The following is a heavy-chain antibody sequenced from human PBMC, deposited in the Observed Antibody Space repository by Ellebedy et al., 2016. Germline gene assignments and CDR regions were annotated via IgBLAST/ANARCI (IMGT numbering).Heavy chain of an antibody. Sequence: GESLKISXAASGFPFSTFFMSWVRQAPGKGLEWVSTISGDGDNTYIAESVKGRFIISRDNSENTLYLQMNGLTADDTAVYYCRPGHYSGSWGQGSLVTVSS. CDR2: ISGDGDNT. CDR1: GFPFSTFF. J-gene: IGHJ4*02. CDR3: RPGHYSGS. V-gene: IGHV3-23*01.